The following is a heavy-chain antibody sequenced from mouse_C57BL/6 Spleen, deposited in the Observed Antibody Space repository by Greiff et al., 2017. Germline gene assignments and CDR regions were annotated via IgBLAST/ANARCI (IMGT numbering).Heavy chain of an antibody. V-gene: IGHV1-18*01. CDR1: GYTFTDYN. J-gene: IGHJ1*03. Sequence: VQLQQSGPELVKPGASVKIPCKASGYTFTDYNMDWVKQSHGKSLEWIGDINPNNGGTIYNQKFKGKATLTVDKSSSTAYMELRSLTSEDTAVYYCARSRGYGNYNYFDVWGTGTTVTVSS. D-gene: IGHD2-10*02. CDR2: INPNNGGT. CDR3: ARSRGYGNYNYFDV.